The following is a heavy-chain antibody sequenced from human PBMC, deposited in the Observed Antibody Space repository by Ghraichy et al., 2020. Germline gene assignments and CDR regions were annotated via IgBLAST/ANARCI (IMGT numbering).Heavy chain of an antibody. D-gene: IGHD1-7*01. CDR1: GGTFSSYA. J-gene: IGHJ4*02. CDR2: IIPIFGIA. V-gene: IGHV1-69*10. Sequence: SVKVSCKASGGTFSSYAISWVRQAPGQGLEWMGGIIPIFGIANYAQKFQGRVTITADKSTSTAYMELSSLRSEDTAVYYCARSSTGTTDPDYWGQGTLVTVSS. CDR3: ARSSTGTTDPDY.